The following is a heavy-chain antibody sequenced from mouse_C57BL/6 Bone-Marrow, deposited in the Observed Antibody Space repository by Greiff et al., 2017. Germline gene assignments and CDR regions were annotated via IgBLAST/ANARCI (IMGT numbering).Heavy chain of an antibody. D-gene: IGHD1-1*01. CDR1: GFTFSSYA. CDR3: TREDSPDYYGSIYAMDY. CDR2: ISSGGDYI. V-gene: IGHV5-9-1*02. J-gene: IGHJ4*01. Sequence: DVKLVESGEGLVKPGGSLKLSCAASGFTFSSYAMSWVRQTPEKRLEWVAYISSGGDYIYYADTVKGRFTISRDNARNTLYLQMSSLKSEDTAMYYCTREDSPDYYGSIYAMDYWGQGTSVTVSS.